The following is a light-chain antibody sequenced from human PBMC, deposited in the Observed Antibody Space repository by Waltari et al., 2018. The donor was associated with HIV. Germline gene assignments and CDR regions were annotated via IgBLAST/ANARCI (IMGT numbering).Light chain of an antibody. V-gene: IGLV2-11*01. CDR3: CSYAGAYTYV. Sequence: QSALTQPRSVSGSPGPSVTISCTGTSSDIAYFAYVSWYQPYPGKAPKVIIYEVSQRPSGVPDRFTASKSGITASLTISGLQDEDEADYYCCSYAGAYTYVFGTGTKVTVL. CDR1: SSDIAYFAY. CDR2: EVS. J-gene: IGLJ1*01.